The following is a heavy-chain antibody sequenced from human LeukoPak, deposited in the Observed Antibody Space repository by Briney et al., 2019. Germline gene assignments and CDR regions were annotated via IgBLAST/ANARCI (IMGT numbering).Heavy chain of an antibody. CDR2: ISGSGGST. CDR3: AKGSTVVTPGSWFDP. J-gene: IGHJ5*02. Sequence: GASLTLSCAASGFTFSSYAMSWVRQAPGKGLEWVAAISGSGGSTYYADSVKGRFTISRDNSKNTLYLQMSSLRAEDTAVYFCAKGSTVVTPGSWFDPWGQGTLVTVSS. V-gene: IGHV3-23*01. CDR1: GFTFSSYA. D-gene: IGHD4-23*01.